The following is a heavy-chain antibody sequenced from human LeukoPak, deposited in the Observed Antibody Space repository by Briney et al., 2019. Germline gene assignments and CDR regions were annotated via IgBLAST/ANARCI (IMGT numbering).Heavy chain of an antibody. J-gene: IGHJ4*02. Sequence: GGSLRLSCAASAFTFSTYSMNWVRQAPGKGLEWVSRISTDGSTTTYADSVKGRFTISRDNAKDTLYLQMNSLRAEDTAVYYCASPRLDYVWGTYLDYWGQGSLVTVSS. V-gene: IGHV3-74*01. CDR3: ASPRLDYVWGTYLDY. D-gene: IGHD3-16*02. CDR1: AFTFSTYS. CDR2: ISTDGSTT.